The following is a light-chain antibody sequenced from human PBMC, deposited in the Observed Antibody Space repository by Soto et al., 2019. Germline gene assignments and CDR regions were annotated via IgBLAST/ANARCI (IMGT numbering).Light chain of an antibody. CDR3: QQAGSFPPT. V-gene: IGKV1-12*01. Sequence: DIQMTQSPSSVSASVGDRVTITCRANQDIRSWLAWYQQKPGKAPKLLIYAASGLPSGVPSRFSGSGSGTDFTLTISSLQPEDFATYYCQQAGSFPPTFGGGTKVEIK. CDR1: QDIRSW. CDR2: AAS. J-gene: IGKJ4*01.